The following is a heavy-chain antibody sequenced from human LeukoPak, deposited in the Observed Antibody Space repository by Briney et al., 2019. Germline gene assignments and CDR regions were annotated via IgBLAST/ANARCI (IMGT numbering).Heavy chain of an antibody. J-gene: IGHJ4*02. V-gene: IGHV3-30-3*01. CDR1: IFTFSNYA. CDR2: ISYDGSSK. CDR3: ARQKDIVVVVTTTGSFDY. Sequence: PGRSLRLSCAASIFTFSNYAMHWVRQAPGKGLEWMAVISYDGSSKYYADSVKGRFTISRDNSKKMMYLQMNNLRAEDTALYYCARQKDIVVVVTTTGSFDYWGQGTLVTVSS. D-gene: IGHD2-15*01.